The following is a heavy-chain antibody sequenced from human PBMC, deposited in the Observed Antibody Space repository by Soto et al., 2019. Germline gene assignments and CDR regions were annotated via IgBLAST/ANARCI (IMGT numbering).Heavy chain of an antibody. D-gene: IGHD4-17*01. J-gene: IGHJ4*02. CDR2: IRSKAYSYAT. CDR3: TSAYKRTSVTTGDLDY. V-gene: IGHV3-73*01. CDR1: GFTFSGSA. Sequence: EVQLVESGGGLVQPGGSLKLSCAASGFTFSGSAMHWVRQASGKGLEWVGRIRSKAYSYATAYAASMKGRFTISRDDSKNTAYMQMNGLKADDTAIYYCTSAYKRTSVTTGDLDYWGQGTLVTVSS.